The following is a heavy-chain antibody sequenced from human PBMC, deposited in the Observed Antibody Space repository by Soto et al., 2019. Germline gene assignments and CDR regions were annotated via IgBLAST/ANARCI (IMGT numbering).Heavy chain of an antibody. CDR2: AGNGAHSYTT. V-gene: IGHV3-72*01. J-gene: IGHJ4*02. D-gene: IGHD2-8*01. CDR1: GFTFSDHH. Sequence: EVQLVESGGGLVQPGGSLRLSCAASGFTFSDHHMDWVRQPPGKGLEWVGRAGNGAHSYTTAYAASVEGRFAISRDDSKNTLSLQMNNLKTEDTAVYFCARLMGTSFDLWGPGTLVTVSS. CDR3: ARLMGTSFDL.